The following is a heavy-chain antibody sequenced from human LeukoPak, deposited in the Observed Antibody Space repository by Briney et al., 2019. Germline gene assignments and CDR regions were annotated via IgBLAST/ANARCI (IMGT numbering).Heavy chain of an antibody. V-gene: IGHV3-74*01. D-gene: IGHD2/OR15-2a*01. Sequence: GGSLRLACAASGNYWMHWVRQAPGKGLVWVSHINSDGSWTSYADSVKGRFTISKDNAKNTVYLQMNSLRAEDTAVYYCVSFYETYWGRGTLVTVSS. CDR1: GNYW. CDR3: VSFYETY. J-gene: IGHJ4*02. CDR2: INSDGSWT.